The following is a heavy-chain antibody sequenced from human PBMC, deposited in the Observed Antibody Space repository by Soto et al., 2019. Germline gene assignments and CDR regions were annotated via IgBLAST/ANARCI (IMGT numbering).Heavy chain of an antibody. Sequence: QVQLQQWGAGLLKPSETLSLTCAVYGQSFSGHTWSWIRQSPGKGLEWIGEISQSGSTYYNPSLKTRVTISADTSKNQFSLTLNSVTAADTGVFYCARGSGFAVIPGELEDVHYDYWGQGTLVGVSS. V-gene: IGHV4-34*01. CDR1: GQSFSGHT. J-gene: IGHJ4*02. D-gene: IGHD2-2*01. CDR3: ARGSGFAVIPGELEDVHYDY. CDR2: ISQSGST.